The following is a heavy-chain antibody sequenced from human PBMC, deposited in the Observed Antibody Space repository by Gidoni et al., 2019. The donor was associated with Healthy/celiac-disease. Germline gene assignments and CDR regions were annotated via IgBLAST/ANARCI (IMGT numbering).Heavy chain of an antibody. V-gene: IGHV3-7*03. J-gene: IGHJ4*02. D-gene: IGHD5-12*01. CDR2: IKQDGSEK. CDR3: AREMATIGY. CDR1: GFTFSSYG. Sequence: EVQLVESGGGLVQPGGSLRLSCADSGFTFSSYGMSWVRQAPGKGLEWVANIKQDGSEKYYVDSVKGRFTISRDNAKNSLYLQMNSLRAEDTAVYYCAREMATIGYWGQGTLVTVSS.